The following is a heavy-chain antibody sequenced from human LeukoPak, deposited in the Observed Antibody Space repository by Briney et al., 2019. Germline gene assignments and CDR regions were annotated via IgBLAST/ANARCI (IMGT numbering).Heavy chain of an antibody. V-gene: IGHV1-2*02. Sequence: ASVKVSCKASGYTFTGYYMHWVRQAPGQGLEWMGWINPNSGGTTYAQKFQGRVTMTRDTSISTAYMELSRLRSDDTAVYYCAREGRVGFGVVHHWFDPWGQGTLVTVSS. CDR1: GYTFTGYY. D-gene: IGHD3-3*01. CDR3: AREGRVGFGVVHHWFDP. CDR2: INPNSGGT. J-gene: IGHJ5*02.